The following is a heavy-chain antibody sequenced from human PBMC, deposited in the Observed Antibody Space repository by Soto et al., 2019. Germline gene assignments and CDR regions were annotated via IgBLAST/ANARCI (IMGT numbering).Heavy chain of an antibody. CDR3: ARGVCRGGGCYIEPLDY. J-gene: IGHJ4*02. CDR2: ISGSGYTT. CDR1: GFTFSNYD. V-gene: IGHV3-23*01. D-gene: IGHD2-15*01. Sequence: EVHLLESGGGLAQPGGSLRLSCAASGFTFSNYDMSWVRQAPGKGLEWVSSISGSGYTTYYADSVKCRFTISRDNSKGTLYLQVNSLRAEDTARYYCARGVCRGGGCYIEPLDYWGQGTMVTVSS.